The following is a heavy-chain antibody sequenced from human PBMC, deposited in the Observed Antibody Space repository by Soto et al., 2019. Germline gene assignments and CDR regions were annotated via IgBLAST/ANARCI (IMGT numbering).Heavy chain of an antibody. CDR3: GRSSGYVDY. D-gene: IGHD3-22*01. Sequence: EVQLVESGGGLVQPGGSLRLSCAASGFTFSSHWMHWVRQVPGKGLVWVSHINIDGSVTGYADSVKGRFTISRDNAKNTLYLQMNSLRPEDTAVYYCGRSSGYVDYWGQGTLVTVSS. J-gene: IGHJ4*02. CDR2: INIDGSVT. V-gene: IGHV3-74*01. CDR1: GFTFSSHW.